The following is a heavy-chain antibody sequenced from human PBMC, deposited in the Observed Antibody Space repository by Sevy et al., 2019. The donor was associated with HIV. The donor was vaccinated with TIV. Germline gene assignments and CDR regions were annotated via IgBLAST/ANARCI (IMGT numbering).Heavy chain of an antibody. D-gene: IGHD1-26*01. J-gene: IGHJ3*02. CDR3: ARGIVGAALDAFDI. CDR2: IYHSGST. V-gene: IGHV4-38-2*01. Sequence: SETLSLTFAVSGYSISSGYYWGWIRQPPGKGLEWIGSIYHSGSTYYNPSLKSRVTISVDTSKNQFSLKLSSVTAADTAVYYCARGIVGAALDAFDIWGQGTMVTVSS. CDR1: GYSISSGYY.